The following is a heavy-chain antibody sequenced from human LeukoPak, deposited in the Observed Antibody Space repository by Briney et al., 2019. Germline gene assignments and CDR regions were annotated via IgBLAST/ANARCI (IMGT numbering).Heavy chain of an antibody. J-gene: IGHJ4*02. V-gene: IGHV4-39*01. D-gene: IGHD3-16*01. CDR2: INYSGST. CDR1: GGSISSSSYY. CDR3: TRLMYYDYVWGSYPLGPFDY. Sequence: SETLSLTCTVSGGSISSSSYYWGWIRQPPGEGLEWIGSINYSGSTYYNPSLKSRVTISVDTSKNQVSLKLNSVTAADTAVYYCTRLMYYDYVWGSYPLGPFDYWGQGTLVTVSS.